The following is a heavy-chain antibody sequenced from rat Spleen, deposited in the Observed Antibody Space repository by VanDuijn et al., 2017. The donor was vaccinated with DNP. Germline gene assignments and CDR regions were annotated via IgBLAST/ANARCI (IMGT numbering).Heavy chain of an antibody. CDR1: GFTFSAYY. J-gene: IGHJ2*01. V-gene: IGHV5-22*01. Sequence: EVQLVESGGGLVQPGRSLKLSCAASGFTFSAYYMAWVRQAPAKGLEWVAYIGSAAYAPYDGDSVKGRFTISRDNAKSTLYLQMNSLRSEDMATYYCVRWNSGHFDYWGQGVMVTVSS. D-gene: IGHD4-3*01. CDR3: VRWNSGHFDY. CDR2: IGSAAYAP.